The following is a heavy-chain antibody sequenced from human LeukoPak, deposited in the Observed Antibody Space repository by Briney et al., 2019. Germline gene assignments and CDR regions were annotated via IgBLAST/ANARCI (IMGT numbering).Heavy chain of an antibody. Sequence: GGSLRLSCAASGFTVSTNYMTWVRQAPGKGLEWVSVIFAGGTTYYADSVKGRFTIPRDNSKNTLYLQMNSLRAEDTARYYCAKYLSAKGPPYALDVWGQGTTVTVSS. CDR2: IFAGGTT. CDR1: GFTVSTNY. J-gene: IGHJ6*02. D-gene: IGHD2/OR15-2a*01. V-gene: IGHV3-53*01. CDR3: AKYLSAKGPPYALDV.